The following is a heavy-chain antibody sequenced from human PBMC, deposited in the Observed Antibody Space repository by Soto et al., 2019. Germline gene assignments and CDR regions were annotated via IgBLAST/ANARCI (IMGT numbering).Heavy chain of an antibody. V-gene: IGHV2-5*02. CDR3: AHKGPEDWPLDY. Sequence: QITLKESGPTLVRPKQTLTLTCAFSGFSLSTSGVGVGWIRQPPGKAQEWLAVIYWDDSKHYSPSLRSRLTITKDTSKNQVVLTMTNMDPMDTGTYYCAHKGPEDWPLDYWGQGTLVTVSS. D-gene: IGHD3-9*01. J-gene: IGHJ4*02. CDR2: IYWDDSK. CDR1: GFSLSTSGVG.